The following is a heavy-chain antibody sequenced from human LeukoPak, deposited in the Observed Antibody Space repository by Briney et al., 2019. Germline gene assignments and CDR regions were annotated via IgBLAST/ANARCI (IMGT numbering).Heavy chain of an antibody. CDR2: IYYSGTT. CDR3: ARGVYIAAAQYGY. D-gene: IGHD6-13*01. V-gene: IGHV4-59*01. CDR1: GDSISPYY. J-gene: IGHJ4*02. Sequence: SETLSLTCTVSGDSISPYYWTWIRQPPGKGLEWIGYIYYSGTTNYNPSLKSRVTISVDTSKNQFSLKLSSVTAADTAVYYCARGVYIAAAQYGYWGQGTLVTVSS.